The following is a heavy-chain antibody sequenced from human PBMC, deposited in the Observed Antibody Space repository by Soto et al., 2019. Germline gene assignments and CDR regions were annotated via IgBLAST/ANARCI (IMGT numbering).Heavy chain of an antibody. Sequence: GASVKVSCKASGYTFTSYGISWVRQAPGQGLEWMGWISAYNGNTNYAQKLQGRVTMTTDTSTSTAYMELRSLRSDDTAVYYCARGGITIFGVVIKGTYYGMDVWGQGTTVTVSS. D-gene: IGHD3-3*01. V-gene: IGHV1-18*01. CDR1: GYTFTSYG. CDR2: ISAYNGNT. CDR3: ARGGITIFGVVIKGTYYGMDV. J-gene: IGHJ6*02.